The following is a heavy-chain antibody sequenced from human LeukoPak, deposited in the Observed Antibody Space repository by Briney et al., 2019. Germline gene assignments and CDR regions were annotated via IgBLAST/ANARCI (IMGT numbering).Heavy chain of an antibody. CDR3: ARADSDYYFDY. D-gene: IGHD3-22*01. Sequence: PSETLSLTCTVSGASIRSYYWSWIRQPPGKGLEWIGYINYSESTNCNPSLKSRVTMSVDTSKKQFSLRLTSVTAADTAVYYCARADSDYYFDYWGQGTLVTVSS. CDR2: INYSEST. V-gene: IGHV4-59*01. J-gene: IGHJ4*02. CDR1: GASIRSYY.